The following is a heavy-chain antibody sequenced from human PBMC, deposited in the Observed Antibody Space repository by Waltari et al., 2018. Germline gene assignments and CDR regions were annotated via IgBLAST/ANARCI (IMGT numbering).Heavy chain of an antibody. Sequence: QVQLVQSGAEVQKPGASVKVSCTASGYTFTGYYMHWVRQAPGQGLEWMGRINPNSGGTNYAKKFQGRVTMTRDTSISTAYMELSRLRSDDTAVYYCARGYSSSSFDYWGQGTLVTVSS. CDR1: GYTFTGYY. D-gene: IGHD6-6*01. V-gene: IGHV1-2*06. CDR3: ARGYSSSSFDY. J-gene: IGHJ4*02. CDR2: INPNSGGT.